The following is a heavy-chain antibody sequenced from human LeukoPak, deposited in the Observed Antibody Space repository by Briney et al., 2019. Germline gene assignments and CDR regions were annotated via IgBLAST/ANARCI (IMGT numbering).Heavy chain of an antibody. Sequence: ASQTLSLTCTVSGGSISSGDYYWSWIRQPPGKGLEWIGYIYYSGSTYYNPSLKSRVTISVDTSKNQFSLKLSSVTAADTAVYYCARENYYDSSGYYPYYFDYWGQGTLVTVSS. J-gene: IGHJ4*02. V-gene: IGHV4-30-4*01. CDR1: GGSISSGDYY. CDR3: ARENYYDSSGYYPYYFDY. CDR2: IYYSGST. D-gene: IGHD3-22*01.